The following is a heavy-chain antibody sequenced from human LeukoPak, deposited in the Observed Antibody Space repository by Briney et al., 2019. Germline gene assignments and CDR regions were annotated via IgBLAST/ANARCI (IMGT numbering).Heavy chain of an antibody. Sequence: PGGSLRLSCAASGFTFSSYAMSWVRQAPGKGLEWVSAISGSGGSTYYADSVKGRFTISRDNAKNTLYLQMNSLRAEDTAVYSCARGVVGATTPFDSWGQGTLVTVSS. CDR1: GFTFSSYA. CDR3: ARGVVGATTPFDS. CDR2: ISGSGGST. D-gene: IGHD1-26*01. V-gene: IGHV3-23*01. J-gene: IGHJ4*02.